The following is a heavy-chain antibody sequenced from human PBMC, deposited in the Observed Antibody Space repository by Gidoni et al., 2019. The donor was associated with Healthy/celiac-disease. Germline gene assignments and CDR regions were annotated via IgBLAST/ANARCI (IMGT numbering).Heavy chain of an antibody. Sequence: EVQLVESGGGLVKPGGSLRLSCAASGFTFSNAWMSWVRQAPGKGLEWVGRIKSKTDGGTTDYAAPVKGRFTISRDDSKNTLYLQMNSLKTEDTAVYYCTTDRYMVRGVMADYWGQGTLVTVSS. D-gene: IGHD3-10*01. J-gene: IGHJ4*02. CDR3: TTDRYMVRGVMADY. CDR2: IKSKTDGGTT. CDR1: GFTFSNAW. V-gene: IGHV3-15*01.